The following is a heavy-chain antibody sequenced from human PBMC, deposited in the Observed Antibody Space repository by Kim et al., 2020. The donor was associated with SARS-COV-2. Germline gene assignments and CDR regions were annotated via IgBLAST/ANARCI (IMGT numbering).Heavy chain of an antibody. V-gene: IGHV3-23*01. J-gene: IGHJ3*02. CDR1: GFTFSSYA. D-gene: IGHD3-10*01. Sequence: GGSLRLSCAASGFTFSSYAMSWVRQAPGKGLEWVSAISGSGAYTYYADSVKGRFTISRDNSKNTLYLQMNSLRAEDTAVYYCAKGGSYYYGSGSRTDAFDIWGQGTMVTVSS. CDR2: ISGSGAYT. CDR3: AKGGSYYYGSGSRTDAFDI.